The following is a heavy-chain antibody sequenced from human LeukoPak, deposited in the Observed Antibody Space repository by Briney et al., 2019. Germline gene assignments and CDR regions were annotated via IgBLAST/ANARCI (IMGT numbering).Heavy chain of an antibody. CDR1: GDSVSRSYC. Sequence: PSETLSLTCTVSGDSVSRSYCWSWIRQPPGKGLEWIGEMYLSGPTPSNPSVKSRVTISIDKSKNQFFLNLSSVTAADTAVYYCAGLVGRYSSGLYYYYFDYWGQGTLVTVSS. V-gene: IGHV4-4*02. J-gene: IGHJ4*02. D-gene: IGHD3-22*01. CDR2: MYLSGPT. CDR3: AGLVGRYSSGLYYYYFDY.